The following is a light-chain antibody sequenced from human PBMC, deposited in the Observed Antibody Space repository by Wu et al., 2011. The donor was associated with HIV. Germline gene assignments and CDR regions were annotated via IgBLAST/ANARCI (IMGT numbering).Light chain of an antibody. V-gene: IGKV3-20*01. CDR3: QQYGSSPVLS. Sequence: EIVLTQSPGTLSLSPGERATLSCRASQXVSGSYLAWYQQKPGQAPRLLIYGASSRATGIPDRFSGSGSGTDFTLTINRLEPEDSAVYYCQQYGSSPVLSFGGGTKVEI. CDR1: QXVSGSY. J-gene: IGKJ4*01. CDR2: GAS.